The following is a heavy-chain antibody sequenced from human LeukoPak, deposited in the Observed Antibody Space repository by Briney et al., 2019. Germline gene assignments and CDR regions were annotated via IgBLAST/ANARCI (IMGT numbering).Heavy chain of an antibody. Sequence: LETLSLTCTVSGGSISSYYWSWVRQPAGKGLEWIGRIYTSGSTNYNPSLKTRVTMSVDTSKNQLSLKLSSVTAADTAVYYCARGSSSSSNWFDPWGQGTLVTVSS. CDR3: ARGSSSSSNWFDP. V-gene: IGHV4-4*07. CDR2: IYTSGST. J-gene: IGHJ5*02. CDR1: GGSISSYY. D-gene: IGHD6-6*01.